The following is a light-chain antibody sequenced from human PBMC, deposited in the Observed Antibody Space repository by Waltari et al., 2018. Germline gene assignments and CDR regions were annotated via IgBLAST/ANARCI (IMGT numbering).Light chain of an antibody. V-gene: IGLV5-37*01. CDR1: SDINVGDFI. J-gene: IGLJ3*02. CDR3: RCWPNNVWV. CDR2: YKSDSGQ. Sequence: QPVLTQPPSSSPSPGDSARLTCTLPSDINVGDFIIYWYQQKPGSPPRFLLYYKSDSGQAQGCGLPTPFSRSKDGSANPGILLISGLLSDDEAHYYCRCWPNNVWVVGGRTKRTSL.